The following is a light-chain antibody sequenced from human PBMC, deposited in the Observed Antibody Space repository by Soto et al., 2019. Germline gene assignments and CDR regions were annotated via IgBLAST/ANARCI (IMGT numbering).Light chain of an antibody. J-gene: IGLJ1*01. CDR2: EVS. CDR3: CSYTSTSTYV. V-gene: IGLV2-14*01. Sequence: QSALTQPASVSGSPGQSITISCTGTSSDVGGYNYVSWYQQHPGEAPKLLIYEVSDRPSGVSNRFSGSKSGNTASLTIYGLQAEDEAEYYCCSYTSTSTYVFGTGTKVTVL. CDR1: SSDVGGYNY.